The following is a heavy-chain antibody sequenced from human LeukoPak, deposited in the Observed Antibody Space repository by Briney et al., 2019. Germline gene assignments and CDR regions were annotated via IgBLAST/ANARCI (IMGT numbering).Heavy chain of an antibody. J-gene: IGHJ4*02. D-gene: IGHD1-26*01. CDR3: ARHCPGGGNYDSFHY. CDR2: IYPGDSDT. CDR1: GYSFNTNW. Sequence: GESLKISCKGSGYSFNTNWIGWVRQMPGKGLEWMGIIYPGDSDTRYSPSFQGQVTISADKSISTAYLQWSSLKASDTAMYYCARHCPGGGNYDSFHYWGQGTLVTVSS. V-gene: IGHV5-51*01.